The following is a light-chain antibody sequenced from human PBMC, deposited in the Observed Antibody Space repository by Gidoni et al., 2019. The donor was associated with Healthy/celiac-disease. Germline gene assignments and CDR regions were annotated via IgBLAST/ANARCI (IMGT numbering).Light chain of an antibody. V-gene: IGKV3-20*01. Sequence: EIVLTQSPGTLSLSPGERATLACRASQSVSSSYLAWYQQQLGQAPRLLIDGASSRATGIPDRFSGSGSGTDFTLTISILEPEDFAVYYCQQYGSSPRTFGQGTKVEIK. CDR1: QSVSSSY. J-gene: IGKJ1*01. CDR2: GAS. CDR3: QQYGSSPRT.